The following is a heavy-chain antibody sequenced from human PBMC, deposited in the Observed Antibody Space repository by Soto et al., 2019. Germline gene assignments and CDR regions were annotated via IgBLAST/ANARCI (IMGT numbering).Heavy chain of an antibody. CDR1: GFTFDDYA. CDR3: GASRAYDCSDYSGFYDGRDV. V-gene: IGHV3-9*01. J-gene: IGHJ6*02. D-gene: IGHD3-22*01. Sequence: EVQLVESGGDLVQPGRSLRLSCAASGFTFDDYAMNWVRQVPGKGLRWVSGLSWNGVTIGYASSVKGRFTISRDNAKKSLYLQMNGLRPDDTALYYCGASRAYDCSDYSGFYDGRDVWGLGTTVAVSS. CDR2: LSWNGVTI.